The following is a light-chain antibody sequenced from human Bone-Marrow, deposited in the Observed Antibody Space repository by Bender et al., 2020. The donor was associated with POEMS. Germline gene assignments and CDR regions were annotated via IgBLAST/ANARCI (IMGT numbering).Light chain of an antibody. CDR2: EVN. CDR1: SSDVGSYHL. J-gene: IGLJ2*01. Sequence: QSALTQPASVSGSPGQSITISCTGTSSDVGSYHLVSWYQHHPGKAPKLMIYEVNMRPSGVSNRFSGSKSGNTASLTVSGLQAEDEADYYCCSYTSSTTLVFGGGTKLTVL. V-gene: IGLV2-14*02. CDR3: CSYTSSTTLV.